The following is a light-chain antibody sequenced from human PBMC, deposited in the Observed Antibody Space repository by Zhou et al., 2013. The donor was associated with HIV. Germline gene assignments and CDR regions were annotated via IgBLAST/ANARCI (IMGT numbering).Light chain of an antibody. J-gene: IGKJ1*01. V-gene: IGKV3-15*01. CDR3: QQYNKWWT. Sequence: EIVMTQSPATLSGSPGERVTVSCRASETVSSNLAWYQQKPGQAPRLLIYDASTRATGIPARFSGSGSETEFTLTISSLESEDFAVYYCQQYNKWWTFGQGTKVEIK. CDR1: ETVSSN. CDR2: DAS.